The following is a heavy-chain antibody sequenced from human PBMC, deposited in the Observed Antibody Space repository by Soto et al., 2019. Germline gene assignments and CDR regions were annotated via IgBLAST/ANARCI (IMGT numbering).Heavy chain of an antibody. J-gene: IGHJ4*02. Sequence: SETLSLTCTVSGGSISSYYWSWIRQPPGKGLEWIGYIYYSGNTNYNPSLKSRVTISVDASKNQFSLKLSSVTAADTAVYYCARGLYSYGPFDYWGQGTLVTVSS. CDR3: ARGLYSYGPFDY. CDR1: GGSISSYY. D-gene: IGHD5-18*01. V-gene: IGHV4-59*01. CDR2: IYYSGNT.